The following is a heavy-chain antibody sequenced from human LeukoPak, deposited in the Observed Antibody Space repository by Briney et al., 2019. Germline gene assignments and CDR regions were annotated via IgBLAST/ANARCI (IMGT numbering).Heavy chain of an antibody. D-gene: IGHD3-22*01. CDR1: GFTFSSYA. CDR3: AREYYDSSGYYYLDY. J-gene: IGHJ4*02. V-gene: IGHV3-30*04. Sequence: GRSLRLSCAASGFTFSSYAMHWVRQAPGKGLEWVAVISYDGSNKYYADSVKGRFTISRDNSKNTLYLQMNSLRAEDTAVYYCAREYYDSSGYYYLDYWGREPWSPSPQ. CDR2: ISYDGSNK.